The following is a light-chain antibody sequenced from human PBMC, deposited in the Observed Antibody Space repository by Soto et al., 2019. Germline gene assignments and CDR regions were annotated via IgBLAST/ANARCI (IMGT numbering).Light chain of an antibody. CDR3: QQYNSYRT. V-gene: IGKV1-5*01. CDR1: QSISSW. Sequence: DIQMTQSLSTLSASVGDRVTITCRASQSISSWLAWYQQKPGKAPKLLIYDASSLESGVPSRFSGSGSGTEFTLTISSLQPDDFATYYCQQYNSYRTFGQGTKVDIK. CDR2: DAS. J-gene: IGKJ1*01.